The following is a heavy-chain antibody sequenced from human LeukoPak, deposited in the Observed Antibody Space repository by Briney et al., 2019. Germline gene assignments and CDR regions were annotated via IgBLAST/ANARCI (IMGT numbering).Heavy chain of an antibody. CDR2: IYYSGST. Sequence: SETLSLTCTVSGGSISSYYWSWIRQPPGKGLEWIGYIYYSGSTNYNPSLKSRATISVDTSKNQFSLKLRSVTAADTAVYYCARDPINWFDPWGQGTLVTVSS. J-gene: IGHJ5*02. CDR1: GGSISSYY. CDR3: ARDPINWFDP. V-gene: IGHV4-59*12.